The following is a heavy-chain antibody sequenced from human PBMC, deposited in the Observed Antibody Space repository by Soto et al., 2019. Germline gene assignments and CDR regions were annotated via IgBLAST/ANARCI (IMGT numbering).Heavy chain of an antibody. CDR1: GFTFDTYA. J-gene: IGHJ4*01. CDR3: VRKNPGTRPFDY. CDR2: IGTDSNT. Sequence: GGSLRLSXAASGFTFDTYAMNWVRQAPGKGLAWVCAIGTDSNTYYADSVKGRFTISRDNSRTTLYLQMNSLRAEDTALYYCVRKNPGTRPFDYWGQGTLVTVSS. V-gene: IGHV3-23*01.